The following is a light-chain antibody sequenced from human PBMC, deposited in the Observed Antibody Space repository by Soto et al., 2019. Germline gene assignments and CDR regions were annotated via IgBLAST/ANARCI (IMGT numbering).Light chain of an antibody. Sequence: EIVMTQSPATLSVSPGERATLSCRASQSVSNNLAWFQQKPGQAPRLLIYGASTRATGIPATFSGSGSGTEFTLTISSLQSEDLAIYYCQQYDNRPGTFGQGTKVEIK. CDR3: QQYDNRPGT. CDR1: QSVSNN. CDR2: GAS. J-gene: IGKJ1*01. V-gene: IGKV3-15*01.